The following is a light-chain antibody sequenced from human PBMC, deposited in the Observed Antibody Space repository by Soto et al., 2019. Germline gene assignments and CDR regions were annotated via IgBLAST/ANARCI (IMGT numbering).Light chain of an antibody. J-gene: IGKJ4*01. CDR3: MQTLQTPT. Sequence: DIVLTQSPLSLPVTPGEPASISCRSSQSLLHSNGCNYLDWFLQKPGQSPQLLVYLGSHRASGVPDRFSGSGSGTDFTLKISRVEAEDVGVYYCMQTLQTPTFGGGTKVEIK. CDR2: LGS. V-gene: IGKV2-28*01. CDR1: QSLLHSNGCNY.